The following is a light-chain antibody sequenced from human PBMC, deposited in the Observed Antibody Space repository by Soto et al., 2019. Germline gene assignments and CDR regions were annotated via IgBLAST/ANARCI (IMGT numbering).Light chain of an antibody. CDR1: SSNIGAGYD. CDR3: QSYDSSLSGSV. CDR2: SNS. Sequence: QSVLTQPPSVSGAPGQRVTISCTGSSSNIGAGYDVHWYQQLPGTAPKLLIYSNSNRPSGVPDRFSRSKSGTSASLAITGLQAEDEADYYCQSYDSSLSGSVFGGGTKLTVL. V-gene: IGLV1-40*01. J-gene: IGLJ2*01.